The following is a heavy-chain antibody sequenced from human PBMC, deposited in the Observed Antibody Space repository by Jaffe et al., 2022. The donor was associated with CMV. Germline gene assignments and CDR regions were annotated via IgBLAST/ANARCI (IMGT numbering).Heavy chain of an antibody. Sequence: QVQLQESGPGLVKPSETLSLTCTVSGGSVSSGSYYWSWIRQPPGKGLEWIGYIYYSGSTNYNPSLKSRVTISVDTSKNQFSLKLSSVTAADTAVYYCARGDAGTRSQDYWGQGTLVTVSS. CDR3: ARGDAGTRSQDY. CDR1: GGSVSSGSYY. J-gene: IGHJ4*02. D-gene: IGHD1-1*01. CDR2: IYYSGST. V-gene: IGHV4-61*01.